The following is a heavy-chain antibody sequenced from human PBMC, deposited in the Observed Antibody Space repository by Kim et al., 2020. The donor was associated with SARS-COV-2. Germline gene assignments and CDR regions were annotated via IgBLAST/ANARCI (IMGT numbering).Heavy chain of an antibody. D-gene: IGHD3-10*01. J-gene: IGHJ4*02. CDR3: AKFSLTIVRGIIDY. V-gene: IGHV3-23*01. Sequence: AEDVKGRCTITRDNSKNTLYLQMNSPRAEDTAIYYCAKFSLTIVRGIIDYWGQGTLVTVSS.